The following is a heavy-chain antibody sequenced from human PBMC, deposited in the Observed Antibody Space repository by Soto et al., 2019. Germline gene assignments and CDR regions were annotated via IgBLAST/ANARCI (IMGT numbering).Heavy chain of an antibody. D-gene: IGHD3-9*01. CDR1: GGTFSSYA. CDR3: ARETTGRYFDWLPHYYYSGMDV. CDR2: IIPIFGTA. V-gene: IGHV1-69*13. Sequence: SSVKVSCKASGGTFSSYAISWVRQAPGQGLEWMGGIIPIFGTANYAQKFQGRVTITADESTSTAYMELSSLRSEDTAVYYCARETTGRYFDWLPHYYYSGMDVWGQGTTVTVSS. J-gene: IGHJ6*02.